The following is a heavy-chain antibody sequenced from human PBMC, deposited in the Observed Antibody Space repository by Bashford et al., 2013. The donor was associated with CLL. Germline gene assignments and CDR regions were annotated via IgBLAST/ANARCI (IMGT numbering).Heavy chain of an antibody. J-gene: IGHJ5*02. V-gene: IGHV4-34*01. D-gene: IGHD3-10*01. CDR1: SGSFSGYF. CDR3: ARVGLDARPKPTFRLIRVKNWFDPP. Sequence: SETLSLTCAVYSGSFSGYFWNWIRQPPREGLEWIGEINHSGSGNYNPSLNSRVTMSVDTSKNQFSLRLSSVTAADTAVYYCARVGLDARPKPTFRLIRVKNWFDPPGVREPWSPSPQ. CDR2: INHSGSG.